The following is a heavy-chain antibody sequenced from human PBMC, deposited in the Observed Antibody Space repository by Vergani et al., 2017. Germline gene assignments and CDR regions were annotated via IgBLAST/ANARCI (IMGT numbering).Heavy chain of an antibody. CDR3: ARDLRLLYNRFDP. V-gene: IGHV3-33*01. D-gene: IGHD1-14*01. Sequence: QVQLVESGGGVVQPGRSLRLSCAASGFTFNQYGMHWVRQAPGKGLEWVAVTWYYGNNKQYADSVKGRFTISRDNSKSTMYLQMNSLRDEDTGVYYCARDLRLLYNRFDPWGQGTLVTVS. CDR1: GFTFNQYG. CDR2: TWYYGNNK. J-gene: IGHJ5*02.